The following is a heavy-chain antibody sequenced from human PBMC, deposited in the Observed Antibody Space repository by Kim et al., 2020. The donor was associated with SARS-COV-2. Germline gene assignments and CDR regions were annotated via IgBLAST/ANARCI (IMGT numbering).Heavy chain of an antibody. CDR3: ARVREDIVVVPAAMLSYYYGMDV. CDR1: GGTFSSYA. J-gene: IGHJ6*02. CDR2: IIPIFGTA. Sequence: SVKVSCKASGGTFSSYAISWVRQAPGQGLEWMGGIIPIFGTANYAQKFQGRVTITADESTSTAYMELSSLRSEDTAVYYCARVREDIVVVPAAMLSYYYGMDVWGQGTTVTVSS. D-gene: IGHD2-2*01. V-gene: IGHV1-69*13.